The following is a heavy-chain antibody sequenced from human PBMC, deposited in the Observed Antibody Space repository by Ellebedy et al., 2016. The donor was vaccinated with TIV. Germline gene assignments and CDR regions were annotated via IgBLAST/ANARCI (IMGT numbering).Heavy chain of an antibody. J-gene: IGHJ4*02. D-gene: IGHD5-24*01. Sequence: GESLKISCAASGFTFSSYGMHWVRQAPGKGLGWVAVIWYDGSKKYYADSVKGRFTISRDSAKNMLYLQMNSLRAEDTAVFYCVRDQMGSSYPFDYWGQGTLVTVSP. CDR3: VRDQMGSSYPFDY. CDR1: GFTFSSYG. CDR2: IWYDGSKK. V-gene: IGHV3-33*01.